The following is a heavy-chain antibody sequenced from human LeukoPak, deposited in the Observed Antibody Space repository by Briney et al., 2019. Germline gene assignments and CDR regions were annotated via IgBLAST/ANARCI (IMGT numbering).Heavy chain of an antibody. V-gene: IGHV4-59*01. D-gene: IGHD6-13*01. Sequence: SETLSLTCTVTSGSNIKYYWNGMRQPPGKGLEWIGYIYYSGITNYKPSLKSRVTISVDTSKNQFSLRLSSVTAADTAVYFCAGTSKAAFDIWGQGTMVTVSS. CDR1: SGSNIKYY. CDR2: IYYSGIT. CDR3: AGTSKAAFDI. J-gene: IGHJ3*02.